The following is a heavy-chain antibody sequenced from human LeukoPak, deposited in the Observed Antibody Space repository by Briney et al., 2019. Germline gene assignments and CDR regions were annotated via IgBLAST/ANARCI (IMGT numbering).Heavy chain of an antibody. V-gene: IGHV1-46*01. D-gene: IGHD6-13*01. Sequence: GASVKVSCKASGYTFTSYYMHWVRQAPGQGLEWMGIINPSGGSTSYAQKFQGRVTITRDTSVSTAYMELSSLRSEDTAVYYCARDLSRHPKIAAADPGDYWGQGTLVTVSS. J-gene: IGHJ4*02. CDR1: GYTFTSYY. CDR3: ARDLSRHPKIAAADPGDY. CDR2: INPSGGST.